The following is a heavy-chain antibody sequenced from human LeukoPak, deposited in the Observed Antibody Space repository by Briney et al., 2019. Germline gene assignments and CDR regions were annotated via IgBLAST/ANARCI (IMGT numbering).Heavy chain of an antibody. V-gene: IGHV4-39*01. CDR3: ARALGYCSGGSCTRGYNWFDP. Sequence: SETLSLTCTVSGDSISGGNYYWGWIRQPPGKGLEWIGSIYYSGSTYYNPSLKSRVTISVDTSKNQFSLKLSSVTAADTAVYYCARALGYCSGGSCTRGYNWFDPWGQGTLVTVPS. CDR2: IYYSGST. CDR1: GDSISGGNYY. J-gene: IGHJ5*02. D-gene: IGHD2-15*01.